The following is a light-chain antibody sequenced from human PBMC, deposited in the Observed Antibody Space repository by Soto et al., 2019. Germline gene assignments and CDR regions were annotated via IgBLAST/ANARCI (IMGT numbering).Light chain of an antibody. V-gene: IGLV1-44*01. CDR3: TAWDDSLNGLV. J-gene: IGLJ2*01. CDR2: SNN. CDR1: SSNIGSNT. Sequence: QSVLTQPPSASGTPGQRVTISCSGSSSNIGSNTVNWYQQLPGTAPKLLIYSNNQRPSGVPDRFSGSKSGTSASLAMSGLQCEDEADYYWTAWDDSLNGLVFGGGTKLTVL.